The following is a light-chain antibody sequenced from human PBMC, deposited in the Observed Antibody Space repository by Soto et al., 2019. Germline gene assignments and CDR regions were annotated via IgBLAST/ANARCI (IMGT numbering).Light chain of an antibody. CDR1: QSVTTN. CDR2: GAS. V-gene: IGKV3-20*01. Sequence: EIGMTQSPATLCGAPWERFTLSCRASQSVTTNLAWYQQKPGQAPRLLISGASTRAAGISDRFRGSGSGTDFTLTISRLEPEDFAVYYCQQYGSSPITFGQGTRLEI. J-gene: IGKJ5*01. CDR3: QQYGSSPIT.